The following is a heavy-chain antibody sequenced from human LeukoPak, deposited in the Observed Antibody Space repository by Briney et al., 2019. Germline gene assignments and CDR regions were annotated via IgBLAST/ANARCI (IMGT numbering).Heavy chain of an antibody. Sequence: PGGSLRLSCAASGFTFTNYWMYRVRQAPGKGLVWVSRINSDGSSTSYADSVKGRFTVSRDNAKNTLYLQMNGLRAEDTAVYYCAVSSIPAALTYLDYWGQGTLVTVSS. V-gene: IGHV3-74*01. CDR1: GFTFTNYW. CDR2: INSDGSST. CDR3: AVSSIPAALTYLDY. D-gene: IGHD2-2*01. J-gene: IGHJ4*02.